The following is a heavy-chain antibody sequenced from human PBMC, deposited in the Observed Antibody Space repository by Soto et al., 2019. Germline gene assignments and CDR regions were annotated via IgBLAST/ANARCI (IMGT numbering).Heavy chain of an antibody. V-gene: IGHV4-59*08. CDR3: ARHPGYGLYYFDY. J-gene: IGHJ4*02. D-gene: IGHD5-18*01. CDR2: MYYSGSF. CDR1: GASVGTGY. Sequence: SETLSLTCTVSGASVGTGYWSWIRQPPGKGLEWIGFMYYSGSFNYNPSLRSRVTISVDTSKNQFSLKVTSVTADDTAVYYCARHPGYGLYYFDYWGQGTRVTVSS.